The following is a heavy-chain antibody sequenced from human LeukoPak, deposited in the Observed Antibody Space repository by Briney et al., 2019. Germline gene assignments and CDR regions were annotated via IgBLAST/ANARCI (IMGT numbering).Heavy chain of an antibody. CDR3: ARDSPLGGCTSSSCYTSYYYAMDV. V-gene: IGHV3-30*01. Sequence: GGSLRLSCAASGFTFCNYAMHWVRQAPGKGLEWVAVISYDGHSKYVDSVKGRFTISRDNSKNTLYLQIYSLTTDDTAVYYCARDSPLGGCTSSSCYTSYYYAMDVWGKGTTATVSS. CDR1: GFTFCNYA. D-gene: IGHD2-2*02. J-gene: IGHJ6*04. CDR2: ISYDGHSK.